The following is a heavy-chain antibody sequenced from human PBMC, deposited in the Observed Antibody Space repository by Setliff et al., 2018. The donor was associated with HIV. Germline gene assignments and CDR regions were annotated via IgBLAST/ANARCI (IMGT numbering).Heavy chain of an antibody. J-gene: IGHJ1*01. Sequence: PGESLKISCKGSGYSFSSYWINWVRQMPGKGLEWMGRIDPSDSYTNYSPSFQGHVSISRDNAKNSLSLQMNSLRAEDTAVYYCARDSSSWSWAEYFQFWGQGTPVTVSS. V-gene: IGHV5-10-1*01. CDR1: GYSFSSYW. CDR2: IDPSDSYT. D-gene: IGHD6-13*01. CDR3: ARDSSSWSWAEYFQF.